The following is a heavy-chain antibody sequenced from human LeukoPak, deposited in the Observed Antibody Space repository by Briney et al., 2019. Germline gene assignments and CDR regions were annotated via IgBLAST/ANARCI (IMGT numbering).Heavy chain of an antibody. D-gene: IGHD3-16*01. Sequence: SETLSLTCTVSGGSINSSSHYWGWIRQPPGKGLEWIGSIYYSGSTYYNPSLKSRVTISVDTSKNQFSLKLNSVTAADTAVYFCVRQKITTSDYWGQGTLVTVLS. CDR1: GGSINSSSHY. CDR3: VRQKITTSDY. J-gene: IGHJ4*02. CDR2: IYYSGST. V-gene: IGHV4-39*01.